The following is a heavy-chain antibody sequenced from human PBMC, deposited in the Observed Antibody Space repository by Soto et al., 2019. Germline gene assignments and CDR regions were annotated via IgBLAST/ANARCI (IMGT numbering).Heavy chain of an antibody. CDR1: GGSISSYY. CDR3: ASLLGYCSGGSCQNWFDP. D-gene: IGHD2-15*01. V-gene: IGHV4-59*08. J-gene: IGHJ5*02. CDR2: IYYSGST. Sequence: QVQLQESGPGLVKPSETLSLTCTVSGGSISSYYWSWIRQPPGKGLEWSGYIYYSGSTNYNPSLTSRVTISVDTSKNQFSLKLSSVTAADTAVYYCASLLGYCSGGSCQNWFDPWGQGTLVTVSS.